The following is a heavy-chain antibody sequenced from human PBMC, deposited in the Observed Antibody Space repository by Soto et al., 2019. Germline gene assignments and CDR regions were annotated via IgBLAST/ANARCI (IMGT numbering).Heavy chain of an antibody. CDR2: IYYSGST. CDR1: GGSISSGGYY. D-gene: IGHD2-2*01. J-gene: IGHJ4*02. Sequence: TSETLSLTCTVSGGSISSGGYYWSWIRQHPGKGLEWIGYIYYSGSTYYNPSLKSRVTISVDTSKNQFSLKLSSVTAADTAVYYCARGSTSPHSVDYWGQGTLVTVSS. V-gene: IGHV4-31*03. CDR3: ARGSTSPHSVDY.